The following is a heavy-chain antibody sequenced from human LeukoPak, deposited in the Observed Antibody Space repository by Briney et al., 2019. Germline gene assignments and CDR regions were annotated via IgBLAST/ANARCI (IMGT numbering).Heavy chain of an antibody. D-gene: IGHD5-24*01. V-gene: IGHV5-51*01. CDR2: IFPGDSDT. CDR1: EYSFTSYW. CDR3: ATYGPEMATRPDRHFDY. Sequence: GESLKFSCKASEYSFTSYWIGWVRQLPGKGLEWMGIIFPGDSDTRYSTSFHGQVTISADTSISTAFLQWSSLKASDTALYYWATYGPEMATRPDRHFDYWGQGTLVTVSS. J-gene: IGHJ4*02.